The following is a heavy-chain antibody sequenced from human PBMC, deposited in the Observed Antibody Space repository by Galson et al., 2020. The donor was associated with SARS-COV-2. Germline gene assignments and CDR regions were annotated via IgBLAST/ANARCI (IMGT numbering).Heavy chain of an antibody. J-gene: IGHJ4*02. D-gene: IGHD3-22*01. Sequence: AASVKVSCKASGYTFTSYFMHWVRQAPGQGLEWMGIINPSDGSASSKQTFQARVTMTTDTSTSTVYMELSSLRSEDTAVYYCARAYDTSGYCDYWGQGTLVTVSS. CDR2: INPSDGSA. CDR3: ARAYDTSGYCDY. CDR1: GYTFTSYF. V-gene: IGHV1-46*01.